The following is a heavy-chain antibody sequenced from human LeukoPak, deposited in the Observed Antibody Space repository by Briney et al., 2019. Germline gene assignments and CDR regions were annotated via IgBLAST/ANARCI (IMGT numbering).Heavy chain of an antibody. CDR2: IIGSGGST. D-gene: IGHD4-17*01. CDR3: AKRWDYGDLDDAFDI. Sequence: GGCLRLSCAASGFTFSSYAMSWVRQAPGKGLEWVSAIIGSGGSTYYADSVKGRFTISRDNSKNTLYLQMNSLRAEDTAVYYCAKRWDYGDLDDAFDIWGQGTMVTVSS. V-gene: IGHV3-23*01. J-gene: IGHJ3*02. CDR1: GFTFSSYA.